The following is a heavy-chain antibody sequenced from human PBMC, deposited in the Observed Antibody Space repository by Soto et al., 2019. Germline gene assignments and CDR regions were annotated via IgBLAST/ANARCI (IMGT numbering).Heavy chain of an antibody. Sequence: QVQLVQSGAEVKKPGASVKVYCKASGYTFTNFGISWVRQAPGQGLEWMGWISAYNGNTNYAQNFPGRVSKTTDTSTNTAYMELRTLRSDVTAVYYCERGGTPIDYWGQGTLVTVSS. D-gene: IGHD3-16*01. J-gene: IGHJ4*02. CDR2: ISAYNGNT. V-gene: IGHV1-18*01. CDR3: ERGGTPIDY. CDR1: GYTFTNFG.